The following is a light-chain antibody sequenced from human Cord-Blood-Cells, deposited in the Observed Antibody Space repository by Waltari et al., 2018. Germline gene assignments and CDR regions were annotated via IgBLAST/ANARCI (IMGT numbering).Light chain of an antibody. J-gene: IGLJ2*01. CDR2: DSS. Sequence: QPALTQPASVSGSPGQSITISCTGTSSDVGGYNYVYGDKQHPDKAPKLIIYDSSNRHSGGSKRVCGSKCANAASLTISGLQSEDDAGYYCSSYTSSSTLVFGGGTKLTVL. CDR3: SSYTSSSTLV. V-gene: IGLV2-14*01. CDR1: SSDVGGYNY.